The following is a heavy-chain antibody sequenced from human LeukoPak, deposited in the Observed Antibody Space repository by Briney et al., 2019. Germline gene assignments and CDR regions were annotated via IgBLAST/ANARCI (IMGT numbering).Heavy chain of an antibody. Sequence: WIRQSPGKGLEWVSAITGSGDSTYYADSVKGRFTISRDNSKNTLYLQMNSLRAEDTAVYYCTKDGYGSGSYFPYALDIWGQGTLVTVSS. V-gene: IGHV3-23*01. CDR2: ITGSGDST. D-gene: IGHD3-10*01. J-gene: IGHJ3*02. CDR3: TKDGYGSGSYFPYALDI.